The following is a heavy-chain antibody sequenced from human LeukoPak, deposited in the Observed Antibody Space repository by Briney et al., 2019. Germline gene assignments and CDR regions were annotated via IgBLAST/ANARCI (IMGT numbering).Heavy chain of an antibody. CDR2: IYYSGSA. CDR3: ARPQQLVRSHYYYYMDV. D-gene: IGHD6-13*01. CDR1: GDSISGYY. J-gene: IGHJ6*03. V-gene: IGHV4-59*12. Sequence: ASETLSLTCTVSGDSISGYYWSWIRQPPGRGLEWIGYIYYSGSATYNPSLKSRVTISVDTSKNQFSLKLSSVTAADTAVYYCARPQQLVRSHYYYYMDVWGKGTTVTVSS.